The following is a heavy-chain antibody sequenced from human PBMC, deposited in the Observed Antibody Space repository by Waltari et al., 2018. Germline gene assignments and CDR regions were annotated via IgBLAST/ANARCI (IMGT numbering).Heavy chain of an antibody. CDR1: GFTFSSYG. CDR2: KRYEGSNK. J-gene: IGHJ5*02. CDR3: AKRAMVRGVIIRNNWFDP. Sequence: QVQLVESGGGVVQPGGSLRLSCAASGFTFSSYGMHWVRQAPGKGLVWVAFKRYEGSNKYYADSVKGRFTISSDNSKNTLYLQMTSLRAEDTAVYYCAKRAMVRGVIIRNNWFDPWGQGTLVTVSS. D-gene: IGHD3-10*01. V-gene: IGHV3-30*02.